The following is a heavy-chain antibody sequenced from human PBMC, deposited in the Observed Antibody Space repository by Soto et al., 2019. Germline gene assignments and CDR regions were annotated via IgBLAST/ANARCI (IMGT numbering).Heavy chain of an antibody. V-gene: IGHV1-18*01. CDR1: GYTFTSYG. Sequence: ASVTVSCKASGYTFTSYGISWVRQAPGQGREGMGWISAYNGNTNYAQKLQGRVTMTTDTSTSTAYMELRSLRSDDTAVYYCARVTEYYYDSSGFIVGYYYGMDVWGQGTTVTVSS. D-gene: IGHD3-22*01. J-gene: IGHJ6*02. CDR2: ISAYNGNT. CDR3: ARVTEYYYDSSGFIVGYYYGMDV.